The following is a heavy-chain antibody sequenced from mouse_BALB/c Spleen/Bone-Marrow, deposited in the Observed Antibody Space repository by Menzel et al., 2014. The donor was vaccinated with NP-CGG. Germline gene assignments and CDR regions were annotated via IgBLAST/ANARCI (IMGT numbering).Heavy chain of an antibody. CDR3: SRGVDYSSWFAY. V-gene: IGHV5-6-3*01. CDR1: GFTFXSFG. J-gene: IGHJ3*01. Sequence: DVKLVESGGGLVQPGGSLKLSCAASGFTFXSFGMSWVRQTPDKRLELVANINSNGGFTYYADSVKGRFTISRDNAMNTLYLQMRSLKSEDTAIYYCSRGVDYSSWFAYWGQGTLVTVSA. CDR2: INSNGGFT. D-gene: IGHD2-4*01.